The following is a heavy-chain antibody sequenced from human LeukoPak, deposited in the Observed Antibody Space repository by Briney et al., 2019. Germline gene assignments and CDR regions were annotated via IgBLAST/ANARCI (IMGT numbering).Heavy chain of an antibody. CDR2: IIPIFGTA. CDR3: ARWYSSSWDRGDFDY. CDR1: GGTFSSYA. Sequence: SVKVSCTASGGTFSSYAISWVRQAPGQGLEWMGGIIPIFGTANYAQKFQGRVTITADESTSTAYMELSSLRSEDTAVYYCARWYSSSWDRGDFDYWGQGTLVTVSS. J-gene: IGHJ4*02. D-gene: IGHD6-13*01. V-gene: IGHV1-69*13.